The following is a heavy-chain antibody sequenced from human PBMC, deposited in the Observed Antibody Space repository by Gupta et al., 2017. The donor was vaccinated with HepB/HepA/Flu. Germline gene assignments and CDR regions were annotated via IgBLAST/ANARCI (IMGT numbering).Heavy chain of an antibody. Sequence: EVQLVESGGGLVQPGGSLRLSCAASGFTFSSYWMSWVRQAPGKGLEGVANIKQDGSEKYYGDSVKGRFTISRDNAKNSLYLQMNRLRAEETAVYYCARESYDVWSGQLDHGGQGTLVTVSS. CDR1: GFTFSSYW. D-gene: IGHD3-3*01. V-gene: IGHV3-7*01. CDR2: IKQDGSEK. CDR3: ARESYDVWSGQLDH. J-gene: IGHJ4*02.